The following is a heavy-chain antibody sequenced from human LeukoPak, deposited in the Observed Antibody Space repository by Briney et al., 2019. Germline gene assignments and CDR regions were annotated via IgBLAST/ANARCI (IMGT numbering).Heavy chain of an antibody. CDR2: IYYSGST. J-gene: IGHJ4*02. Sequence: SETLSPTCTVSGGSVSSGSYYWSWIRQPPGKGLEWIGYIYYSGSTNYNPSLKSRVTISVDTSKNQFSLKLSSVTAADTAVYYCAREGVTTDYWGQGTLVTVSS. CDR1: GGSVSSGSYY. D-gene: IGHD4-17*01. V-gene: IGHV4-61*01. CDR3: AREGVTTDY.